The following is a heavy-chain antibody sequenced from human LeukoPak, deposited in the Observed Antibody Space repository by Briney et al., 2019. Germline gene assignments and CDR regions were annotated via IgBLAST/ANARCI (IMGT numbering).Heavy chain of an antibody. CDR1: TFTFSLYW. V-gene: IGHV3-74*01. D-gene: IGHD6-13*01. CDR3: ARDPSSNSAFDY. CDR2: INTNGRST. Sequence: GGSLRLSCAASTFTFSLYWMHWVLQAPGKGLVWVSRINTNGRSTTYADSVKGRFTISRDNAKNTLYLQMNSLRAEDTAVYYCARDPSSNSAFDYWGQGTLVTVSS. J-gene: IGHJ4*02.